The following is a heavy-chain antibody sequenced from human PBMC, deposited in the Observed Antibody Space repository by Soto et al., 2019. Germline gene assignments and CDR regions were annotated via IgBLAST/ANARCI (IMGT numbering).Heavy chain of an antibody. Sequence: QPQLVQSGVEVKKPGASVRVTCKASGYPFINYGINWVRQAPRQGLEWMGWISGHNGGTNSGPKFLARINDATDSPSNTPYLALTTLRSHDSPVYYCAKDGGHGARMHMWGVEVWGQGTTVSFSS. D-gene: IGHD2-15*01. CDR3: AKDGGHGARMHMWGVEV. CDR1: GYPFINYG. V-gene: IGHV1-18*01. J-gene: IGHJ6*02. CDR2: ISGHNGGT.